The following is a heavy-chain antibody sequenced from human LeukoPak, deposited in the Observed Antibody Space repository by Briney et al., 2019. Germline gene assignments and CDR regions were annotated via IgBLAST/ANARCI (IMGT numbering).Heavy chain of an antibody. CDR3: TTDQRYCSSTSCYYFDY. V-gene: IGHV3-15*01. CDR1: GFTFSSYA. Sequence: PGGSLRLSCAASGFTFSSYAMRWVRQAPGKGLEWVGRIKSKTDGGTTDYAAPVKGRFTISRDDSKNTLYLQMNSLKTEDTAVYYCTTDQRYCSSTSCYYFDYWGQGTLVTVSS. J-gene: IGHJ4*02. CDR2: IKSKTDGGTT. D-gene: IGHD2-2*01.